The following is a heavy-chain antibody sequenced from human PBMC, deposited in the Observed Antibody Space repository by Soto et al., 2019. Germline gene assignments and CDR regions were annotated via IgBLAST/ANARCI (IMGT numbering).Heavy chain of an antibody. Sequence: ASVKVSCKASGYTFTSYAMHWVRQAPGQRLEWMGWINAGNGNTKYSQKFQGRVTITRDTSASTAYMELSSLRSEDTAVYYCARAQNAYYYGSGSYFDYWGQGTLVTVSS. CDR3: ARAQNAYYYGSGSYFDY. V-gene: IGHV1-3*01. J-gene: IGHJ4*02. CDR1: GYTFTSYA. CDR2: INAGNGNT. D-gene: IGHD3-10*01.